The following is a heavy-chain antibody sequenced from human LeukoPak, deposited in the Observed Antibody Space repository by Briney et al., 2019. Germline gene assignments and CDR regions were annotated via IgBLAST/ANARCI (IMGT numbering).Heavy chain of an antibody. V-gene: IGHV4-4*07. CDR1: GGSISSYY. CDR2: IYTSGST. CDR3: ARTYDPYYYYYMDV. D-gene: IGHD3-3*01. J-gene: IGHJ6*03. Sequence: SETLSLTCTVSGGSISSYYWSWIRQPAGKGLEWIRRIYTSGSTNYNPSLKSRVTMSVDTSKNQFSLKLSSVTAADTAVYYCARTYDPYYYYYMDVWGKGTTVTVSS.